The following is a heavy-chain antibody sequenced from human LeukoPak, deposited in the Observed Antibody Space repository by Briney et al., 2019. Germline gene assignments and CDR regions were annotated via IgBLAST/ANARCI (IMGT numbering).Heavy chain of an antibody. J-gene: IGHJ4*02. CDR1: GGSISSYY. D-gene: IGHD3-22*01. CDR2: IYTRGST. Sequence: PSETLSLTCTVSGGSISSYYWSWIRQPAGKGLEWIGRIYTRGSTNYNPSLKSRVTMSADMSKNQSSLKLSSVTAADAAVYCCAGEGHYYDSTGYYYGGEDYWGQGTLVTVSS. CDR3: AGEGHYYDSTGYYYGGEDY. V-gene: IGHV4-4*07.